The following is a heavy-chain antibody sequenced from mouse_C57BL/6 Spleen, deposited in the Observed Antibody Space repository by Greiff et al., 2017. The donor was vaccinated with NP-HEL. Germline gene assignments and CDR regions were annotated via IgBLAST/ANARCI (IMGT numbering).Heavy chain of an antibody. Sequence: VQLQQSGAELARPGASVKMSCKASGYTFTSYTMHWVKQRPGQGLEWIGYINPSSGYTKYNQKFKDKATLTADKSSSTAYMQLSSLTSEDSAVYYCASELGRYAMDYWGQGTSVTVSS. CDR3: ASELGRYAMDY. V-gene: IGHV1-4*01. D-gene: IGHD4-1*01. CDR2: INPSSGYT. J-gene: IGHJ4*01. CDR1: GYTFTSYT.